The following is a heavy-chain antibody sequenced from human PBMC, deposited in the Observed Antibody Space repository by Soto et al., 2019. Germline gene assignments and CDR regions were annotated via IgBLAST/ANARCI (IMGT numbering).Heavy chain of an antibody. CDR1: GFMFNSYA. J-gene: IGHJ2*01. V-gene: IGHV3-64*01. D-gene: IGHD2-21*02. Sequence: EVQLVESGGGLVQPGGSLRLSCAASGFMFNSYAMHWVRQAPGKGLEYVSAISSLGDSTFYANSVKDRFTISRDNSKNTIYLQMGSLRVEDMDVYYCARRTAGWYFDLWGRGTLVSVSS. CDR3: ARRTAGWYFDL. CDR2: ISSLGDST.